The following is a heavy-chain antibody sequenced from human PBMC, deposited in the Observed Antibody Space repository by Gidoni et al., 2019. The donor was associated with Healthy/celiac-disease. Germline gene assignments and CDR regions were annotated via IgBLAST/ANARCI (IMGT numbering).Heavy chain of an antibody. CDR1: GGSISSSSYY. CDR3: ASHITMIVDKGGTDWFDP. V-gene: IGHV4-39*01. CDR2: IYYSGST. Sequence: QLQLQESGPGLVKPSETLSLTCTVSGGSISSSSYYWGWIRQPPGKGLEWIGSIYYSGSTYYNPSLKSRVTISVDTSKNQFSLKLSSVTAADTAVYYCASHITMIVDKGGTDWFDPWGQGTLVTVSS. J-gene: IGHJ5*02. D-gene: IGHD3-22*01.